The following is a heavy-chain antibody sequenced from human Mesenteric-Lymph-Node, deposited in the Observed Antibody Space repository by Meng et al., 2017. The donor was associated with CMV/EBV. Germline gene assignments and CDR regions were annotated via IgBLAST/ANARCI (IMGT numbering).Heavy chain of an antibody. D-gene: IGHD3-3*01. Sequence: GGSLRLSCAASGFTFSNAWMSWVRQAPGKGLEWVGRIKSKTDGGTTDYAAPVKGRFTISRDDSKNTLYLQMNSLKTEDTAVYYCTTESGDGRSYDFWSGYWNYYYYGMDVWGQGTTVTVSS. CDR3: TTESGDGRSYDFWSGYWNYYYYGMDV. J-gene: IGHJ6*02. CDR2: IKSKTDGGTT. CDR1: GFTFSNAW. V-gene: IGHV3-15*01.